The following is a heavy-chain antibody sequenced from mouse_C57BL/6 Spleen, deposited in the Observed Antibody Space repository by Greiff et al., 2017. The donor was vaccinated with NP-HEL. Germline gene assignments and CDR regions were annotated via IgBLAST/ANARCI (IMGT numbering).Heavy chain of an antibody. CDR2: INYDGSST. J-gene: IGHJ4*01. CDR3: ARDGRDY. D-gene: IGHD4-1*01. V-gene: IGHV5-16*01. Sequence: EVMLVESEGGLVQPGSSMKLSCTASGFTFSDYYMAWVRQVPEKGLEWVANINYDGSSTYYLDSLKSRFIISRDNAKNILYLQMGSLKSEDTATYYCARDGRDYWGQGTSVTVSS. CDR1: GFTFSDYY.